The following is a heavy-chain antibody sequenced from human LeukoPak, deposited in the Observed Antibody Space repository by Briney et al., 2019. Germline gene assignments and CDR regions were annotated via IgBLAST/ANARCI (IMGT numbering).Heavy chain of an antibody. D-gene: IGHD3-10*01. J-gene: IGHJ4*02. Sequence: GASVKVSCKASGYTFTSYGISWVRQAPGQGLEWMGWISAYNGNTNYAQKLQGRVTMTTDTSTSTAYMELRSLRSDDMAVYYCARDELGSGDYYGSGSYYNPLDYWGQGTLVTVSS. V-gene: IGHV1-18*03. CDR1: GYTFTSYG. CDR2: ISAYNGNT. CDR3: ARDELGSGDYYGSGSYYNPLDY.